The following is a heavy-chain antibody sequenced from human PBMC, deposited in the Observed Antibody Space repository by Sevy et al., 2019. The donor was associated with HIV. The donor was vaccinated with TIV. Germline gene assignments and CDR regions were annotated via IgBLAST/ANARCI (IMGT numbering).Heavy chain of an antibody. V-gene: IGHV3-30-3*01. CDR3: ASVYYYDSSGYLSYFDY. J-gene: IGHJ4*02. CDR2: ISYDGSNK. Sequence: GGSLRLSCAASGFTSSSYAMHWVRQAPGKGLEWVAVISYDGSNKYYADSVKGRFTISRDNSKNTLYLQMNSLRAEDTAVYYCASVYYYDSSGYLSYFDYWGQGTLVTVSS. D-gene: IGHD3-22*01. CDR1: GFTSSSYA.